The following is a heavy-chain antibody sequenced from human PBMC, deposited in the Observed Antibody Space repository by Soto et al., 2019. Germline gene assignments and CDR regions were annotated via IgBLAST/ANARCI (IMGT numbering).Heavy chain of an antibody. Sequence: PGGSLRLSCAASGFPFTNYWMNWVRQTPGKGLMWVSRISPDGSDVGYADSVEGRFTVSRDNSKNTLYLQMNSLRAEDTAVYYCAKNPAVLLWFGDPTLFDPWGQGTLVTVSS. CDR3: AKNPAVLLWFGDPTLFDP. J-gene: IGHJ5*02. D-gene: IGHD3-10*01. CDR2: ISPDGSDV. CDR1: GFPFTNYW. V-gene: IGHV3-74*01.